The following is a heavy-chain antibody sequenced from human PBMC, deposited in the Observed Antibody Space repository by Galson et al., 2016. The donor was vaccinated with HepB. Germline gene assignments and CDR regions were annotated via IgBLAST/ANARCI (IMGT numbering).Heavy chain of an antibody. J-gene: IGHJ4*02. CDR2: IYYTGAT. V-gene: IGHV4-59*01. CDR3: ARTAGDFFNY. CDR1: GGSMSDYY. Sequence: SETLSLTCTVSGGSMSDYYWSWIRQPPGKGLEWIGYIYYTGATNYNPSLKGRVTISVDTSKNKFSLKLRSVTVADTAVYYCARTAGDFFNYWGQGTLVTVSA.